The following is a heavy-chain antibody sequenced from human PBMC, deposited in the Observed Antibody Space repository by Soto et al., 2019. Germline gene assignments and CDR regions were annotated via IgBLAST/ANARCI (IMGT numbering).Heavy chain of an antibody. CDR2: VISNTDGGTT. CDR3: TTDEGDRIKFYSFDY. V-gene: IGHV3-15*01. J-gene: IGHJ4*02. D-gene: IGHD2-21*02. Sequence: EVQLVESGGGLVKPGGSLRLSCAASGFTFSNAWMSWVRRAPGKGLEWVGRVISNTDGGTTEYAAPVKDRFTISRDDSKNTLYLQMNCLKTEDTAVYYCTTDEGDRIKFYSFDYWCQGTLVTVSS. CDR1: GFTFSNAW.